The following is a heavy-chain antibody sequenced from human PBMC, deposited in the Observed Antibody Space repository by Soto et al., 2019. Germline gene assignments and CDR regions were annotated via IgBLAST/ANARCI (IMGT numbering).Heavy chain of an antibody. CDR1: GYTFTSYG. D-gene: IGHD2-15*01. V-gene: IGHV1-18*01. J-gene: IGHJ5*01. Sequence: ASVKVSCKASGYTFTSYGISWVRQAPGQGLEWMGWISAYNGNTNYAQKLQGRVTMTTDTSTSTAYMELRSLRSDDTAVYYCARSFYWFCGSCYPGNWFYFWGQGTLVTVSS. CDR2: ISAYNGNT. CDR3: ARSFYWFCGSCYPGNWFYF.